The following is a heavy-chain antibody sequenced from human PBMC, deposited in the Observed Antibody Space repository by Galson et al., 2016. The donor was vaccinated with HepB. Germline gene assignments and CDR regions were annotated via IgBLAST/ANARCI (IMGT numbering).Heavy chain of an antibody. J-gene: IGHJ4*02. CDR3: VKDSYGVLDY. CDR2: IKSKEDGGTT. D-gene: IGHD4-17*01. V-gene: IGHV3-15*01. CDR1: GFTFTNAW. Sequence: SLRLSCAVSGFTFTNAWMSWVRQAPGKGLEWVGLIKSKEDGGTTHYAAPVEGRFIISTDGSKNTLFLRMNTLKSEDTAVYYCVKDSYGVLDYWGQGTLVTVSS.